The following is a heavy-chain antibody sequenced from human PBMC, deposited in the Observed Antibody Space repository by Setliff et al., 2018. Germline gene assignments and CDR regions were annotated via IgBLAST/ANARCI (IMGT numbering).Heavy chain of an antibody. CDR2: ISPYYGST. CDR3: ARDWFCSGGDCSDVFDF. J-gene: IGHJ3*01. Sequence: ASVKVSCKTSGYSFTVFGISWVRQAPGQGLEWMGWISPYYGSTNYAQKFQGRVTLTTDTSTGTAYMELRSLTFDDTAVYYCARDWFCSGGDCSDVFDFWGRGTMVTVS. V-gene: IGHV1-18*01. D-gene: IGHD2-21*02. CDR1: GYSFTVFG.